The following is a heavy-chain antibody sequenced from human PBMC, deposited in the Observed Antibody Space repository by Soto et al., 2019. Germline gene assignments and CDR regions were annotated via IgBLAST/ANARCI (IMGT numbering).Heavy chain of an antibody. CDR2: ISPNSGNI. J-gene: IGHJ6*02. CDR1: GYTFTRNG. CDR3: VKDRDSNSWPSRDV. D-gene: IGHD3-22*01. V-gene: IGHV1-18*01. Sequence: QVHLVQSGAEVKKPGASVNVSCKTSGYTFTRNGISWVRQAPGQGLEWMGWISPNSGNIKYAQKLQGRVMMTTDTSTSTADMELRSLRSDDTAVYYCVKDRDSNSWPSRDVWGPGTTVTVSS.